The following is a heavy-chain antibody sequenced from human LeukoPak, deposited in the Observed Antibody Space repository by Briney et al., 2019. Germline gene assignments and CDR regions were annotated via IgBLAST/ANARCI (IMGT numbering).Heavy chain of an antibody. D-gene: IGHD1-26*01. CDR2: MYTSGRT. Sequence: SETLSLTCTVSGGSISSYYWSWIRQPAGKGLEWIGHMYTSGRTNYNPSLKSRVTMSLDTSKNQFSLKLNSVTAADTAVYYCAKSDYKNWFDPWGQGTLVTVSS. V-gene: IGHV4-4*07. CDR3: AKSDYKNWFDP. J-gene: IGHJ5*02. CDR1: GGSISSYY.